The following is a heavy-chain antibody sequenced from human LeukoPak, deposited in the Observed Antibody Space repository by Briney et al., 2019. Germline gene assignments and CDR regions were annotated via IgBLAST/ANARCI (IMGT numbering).Heavy chain of an antibody. CDR3: ARGLGDFWSGYYTDNWFDP. D-gene: IGHD3-3*01. Sequence: SETLSLTCTVSGGSVSSGSYYWSWIRQPPGKGLEWIGYIYYSGSTNYNPSLKSRVTISVDTSKNQFSLKLSSVTAADTAVYYCARGLGDFWSGYYTDNWFDPWGQGTLVTVSS. J-gene: IGHJ5*02. CDR2: IYYSGST. V-gene: IGHV4-61*01. CDR1: GGSVSSGSYY.